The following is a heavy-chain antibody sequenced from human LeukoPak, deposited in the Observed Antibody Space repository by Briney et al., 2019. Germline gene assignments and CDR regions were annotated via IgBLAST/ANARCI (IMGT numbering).Heavy chain of an antibody. D-gene: IGHD3-22*01. CDR1: GGSISCGVYS. J-gene: IGHJ4*02. CDR2: IYYSRST. V-gene: IGHV4-31*03. CDR3: ARADSSGPDY. Sequence: PSQTLSLTCTVPGGSISCGVYSWSWIRQHPVKGLEWIGYIYYSRSTYYNPSLKRRVTISVDTSKNQFSLRLSSVTAAETAVYYCARADSSGPDYWGQETLVTVSS.